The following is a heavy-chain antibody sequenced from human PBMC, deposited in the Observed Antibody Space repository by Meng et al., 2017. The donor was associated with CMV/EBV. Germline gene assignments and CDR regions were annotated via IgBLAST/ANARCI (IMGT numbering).Heavy chain of an antibody. D-gene: IGHD3-3*01. J-gene: IGHJ4*02. CDR1: GFTVSSNY. CDR2: IYSGGST. CDR3: ARGSDYDFWSGYGY. V-gene: IGHV3-66*01. Sequence: EVQLVESGXGLVQPXGSLRLSCAVSGFTVSSNYMSWVRQAPGKGLEWVSVIYSGGSTYYADSVKGRFTISRDNSKNTLYLQMNSLRAEDTAVYYCARGSDYDFWSGYGYWGQGTLVTVSS.